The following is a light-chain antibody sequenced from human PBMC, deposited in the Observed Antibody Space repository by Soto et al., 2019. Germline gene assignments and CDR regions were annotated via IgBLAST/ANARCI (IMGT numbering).Light chain of an antibody. V-gene: IGLV2-14*01. CDR2: DVS. J-gene: IGLJ1*01. CDR3: SSYTSSSTLLYV. Sequence: QSALTQPASVSGSPGQSITISCTGTSSDVGGYNYVSWYQQHPGKPPKLMIYDVSNRPSGVSNRFSGSKSGNTASLTISGLRAEDEAEYYCSSYTSSSTLLYVFGTGTKLTVL. CDR1: SSDVGGYNY.